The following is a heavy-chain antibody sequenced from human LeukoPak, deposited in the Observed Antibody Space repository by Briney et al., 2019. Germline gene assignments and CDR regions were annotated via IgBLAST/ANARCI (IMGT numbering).Heavy chain of an antibody. V-gene: IGHV4-31*03. Sequence: SETLSLTCTVSGGSISSGGYYWSWIRQHPGKGLEWIGYIYYSGSTYYNPSLKSRVTISVDTSKNQFSLKLSSVTAADTAVYYCARAGEAGYDYGILTGYPYFDYWGQGTLVTVSS. CDR3: ARAGEAGYDYGILTGYPYFDY. D-gene: IGHD3-9*01. CDR2: IYYSGST. CDR1: GGSISSGGYY. J-gene: IGHJ4*02.